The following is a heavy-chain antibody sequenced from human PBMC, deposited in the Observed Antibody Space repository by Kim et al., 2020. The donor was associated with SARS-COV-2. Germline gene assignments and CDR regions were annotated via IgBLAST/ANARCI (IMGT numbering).Heavy chain of an antibody. J-gene: IGHJ4*02. CDR1: GFTFSSYE. D-gene: IGHD3-10*01. CDR3: ARALKGGYYGSGSYIFDY. Sequence: GGSLRLSCAASGFTFSSYEMNWVRQAPGKGLEWVSYISSSGSTIYYADSVKGRFTISRDNAKNSLYLQMNSLRAEDTAVYYCARALKGGYYGSGSYIFDYWGQGTLVTVSS. CDR2: ISSSGSTI. V-gene: IGHV3-48*03.